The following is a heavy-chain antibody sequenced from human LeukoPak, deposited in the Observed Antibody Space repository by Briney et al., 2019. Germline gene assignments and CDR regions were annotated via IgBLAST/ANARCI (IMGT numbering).Heavy chain of an antibody. D-gene: IGHD3-22*01. CDR1: GGSISSYY. CDR3: ARDRSGNYYDSSGYYYGHDY. CDR2: IYTSGST. J-gene: IGHJ4*02. Sequence: SETLSLTCTVSGGSISSYYWSWIRQPAGKGLEWIGRIYTSGSTNYNPSLKSRVTMSVDTSKNQFSLKLSSVTAADTAVYYCARDRSGNYYDSSGYYYGHDYWGQGTLVTVSS. V-gene: IGHV4-4*07.